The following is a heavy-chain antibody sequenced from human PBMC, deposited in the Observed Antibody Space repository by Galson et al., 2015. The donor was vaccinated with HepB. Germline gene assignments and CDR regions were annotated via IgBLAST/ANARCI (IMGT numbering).Heavy chain of an antibody. Sequence: SVKVSCKASGGTFSSYAISWVRQAPGQGLEWMGRIIPILGIANYAQKFQGRVTITADKSTSTAYMELSSLRSEDTAVYYCAALGDSDYGSGSQSFDYWGQGTLVTVSS. V-gene: IGHV1-69*04. CDR2: IIPILGIA. D-gene: IGHD3-10*01. CDR1: GGTFSSYA. CDR3: AALGDSDYGSGSQSFDY. J-gene: IGHJ4*02.